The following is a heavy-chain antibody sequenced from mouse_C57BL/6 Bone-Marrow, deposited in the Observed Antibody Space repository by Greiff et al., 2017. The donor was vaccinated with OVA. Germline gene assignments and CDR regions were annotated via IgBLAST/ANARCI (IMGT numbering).Heavy chain of an antibody. CDR3: TRDTLWSAWFAY. D-gene: IGHD1-1*02. CDR1: GFTFSSYA. Sequence: EVHLVESGEGLVKPGGSLKLSCAASGFTFSSYAMSWVRQTPEKRLEWVAYISSGGDYIYYADTVKGRFTISRDNARNTLYLQMSSLKSEDTAMYYCTRDTLWSAWFAYWGQGTLVTVSA. V-gene: IGHV5-9-1*02. CDR2: ISSGGDYI. J-gene: IGHJ3*01.